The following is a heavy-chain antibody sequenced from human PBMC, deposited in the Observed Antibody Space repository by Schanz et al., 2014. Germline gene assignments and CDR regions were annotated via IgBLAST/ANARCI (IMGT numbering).Heavy chain of an antibody. V-gene: IGHV3-23*01. J-gene: IGHJ4*02. CDR3: AKSKSKLPLFDY. CDR2: LTEGGGGT. CDR1: GFNFNTYA. Sequence: EVQLLESGGGLAQPGGSLRLACAASGFNFNTYAMSWVRQAPGKGLEWVSGLTEGGGGTYYTDAVKGRFTISRDSSKNTLYLQMNSLGADDTAVYDCAKSKSKLPLFDYWGQGTLVAVSS. D-gene: IGHD2-21*01.